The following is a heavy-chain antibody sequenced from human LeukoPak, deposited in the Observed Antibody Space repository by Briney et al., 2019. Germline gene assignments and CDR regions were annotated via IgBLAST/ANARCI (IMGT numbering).Heavy chain of an antibody. V-gene: IGHV3-23*01. CDR3: AKVRNYDLWSGSVHFNY. CDR1: GFTFSSYA. CDR2: ISGSGGST. D-gene: IGHD3-3*01. J-gene: IGHJ4*02. Sequence: GGSLRLSCAASGFTFSSYAMSWVRQAPGKGLEWVSAISGSGGSTYYADSVKGRFTISRDNSKNTLYLQMNSLRAEDTAVYYCAKVRNYDLWSGSVHFNYWGQGTLVTVSS.